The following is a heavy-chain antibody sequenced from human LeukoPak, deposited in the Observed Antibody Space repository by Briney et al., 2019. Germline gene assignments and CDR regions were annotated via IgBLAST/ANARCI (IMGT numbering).Heavy chain of an antibody. CDR3: ARVVWFGELLHFDY. D-gene: IGHD3-10*01. CDR2: IKQDGSEK. J-gene: IGHJ4*02. V-gene: IGHV3-7*03. Sequence: QAGGSLSFSCEASGSTFSSYWMSWVRKAPGKGWKWLANIKQDGSEKYYVDSVKGRFTISRDNAKNSLYLQMNSLRAEDTAVYYCARVVWFGELLHFDYWGQGTLVTVSS. CDR1: GSTFSSYW.